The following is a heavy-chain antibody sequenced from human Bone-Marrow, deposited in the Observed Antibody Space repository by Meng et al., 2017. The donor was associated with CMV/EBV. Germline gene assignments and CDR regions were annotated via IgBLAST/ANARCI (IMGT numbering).Heavy chain of an antibody. CDR2: ISYDGSNK. V-gene: IGHV3-30*04. J-gene: IGHJ6*02. Sequence: GESLKISCAASGFTFSSYAMHWVRQAPGKGLEWVAVISYDGSNKYYADSVKGRFTISRDNSKNTLYLQMNSLRAEDTAVYYCARYGGIAATREYYYYGMDVWGQGTTVTGSS. D-gene: IGHD2-15*01. CDR1: GFTFSSYA. CDR3: ARYGGIAATREYYYYGMDV.